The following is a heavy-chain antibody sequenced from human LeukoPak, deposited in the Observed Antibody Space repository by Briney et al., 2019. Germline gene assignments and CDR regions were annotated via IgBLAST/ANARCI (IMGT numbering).Heavy chain of an antibody. D-gene: IGHD6-13*01. Sequence: RTSETLSLTCTVSGGSISSGDYYWSWIRQPPGKGLEWIGYIYYSGSTYYNPSLKSRVTISVDTSKNQFSLKLSSVTAADTAVYYCARAGSSFASGEGIDYWGQGTLVTVSS. V-gene: IGHV4-30-4*01. J-gene: IGHJ4*02. CDR3: ARAGSSFASGEGIDY. CDR1: GGSISSGDYY. CDR2: IYYSGST.